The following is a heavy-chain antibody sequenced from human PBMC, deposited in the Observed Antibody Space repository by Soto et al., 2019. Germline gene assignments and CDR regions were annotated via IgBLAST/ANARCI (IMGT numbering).Heavy chain of an antibody. CDR3: ARGGYCSGGRCYSTQDY. J-gene: IGHJ4*02. CDR1: GGSISSSNW. D-gene: IGHD2-15*01. Sequence: QVQLQESGPGLVKPSGTLSLTCAVSGGSISSSNWWSCVRQPPGKGLEWIGEIYHRGSTNYNPSLKSRVTISVDKSKNQFSLKLSSVTAADTAVYYCARGGYCSGGRCYSTQDYWGQGTLVTVSS. V-gene: IGHV4-4*02. CDR2: IYHRGST.